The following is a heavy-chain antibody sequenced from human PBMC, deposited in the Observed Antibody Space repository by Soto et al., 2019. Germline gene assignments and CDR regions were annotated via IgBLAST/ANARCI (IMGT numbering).Heavy chain of an antibody. J-gene: IGHJ4*02. CDR1: GFTFSRYS. Sequence: GGSLRLSCAASGFTFSRYSMNWVRQAPGKGLEWVSSISSSSRYIYYADSVKGRFTISRDNAKNSLYLQMNSLRAEDTAGYYCARDRPDTAMDPEPLDYWGQGTLVNVSS. CDR2: ISSSSRYI. D-gene: IGHD5-18*01. V-gene: IGHV3-21*01. CDR3: ARDRPDTAMDPEPLDY.